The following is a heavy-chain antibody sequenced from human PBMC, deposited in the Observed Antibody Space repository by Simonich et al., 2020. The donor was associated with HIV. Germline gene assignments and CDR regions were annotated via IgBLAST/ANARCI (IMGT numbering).Heavy chain of an antibody. CDR3: AKDRYYNFWSGYYDY. CDR1: GFTFSSYA. V-gene: IGHV3-23*01. CDR2: ISGSGGST. J-gene: IGHJ4*02. Sequence: EVQLLESGGGLVQPGGSLRLSCAASGFTFSSYAMSWVRQAPGKRIEWGSAISGSGGSTYYADSVKGRFTISRDNSKNTLYLQMNSLRAEDTAVYYCAKDRYYNFWSGYYDYWGQGTLVTVSS. D-gene: IGHD3-3*01.